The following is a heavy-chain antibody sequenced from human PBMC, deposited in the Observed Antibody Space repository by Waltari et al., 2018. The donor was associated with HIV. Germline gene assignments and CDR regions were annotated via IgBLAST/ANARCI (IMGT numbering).Heavy chain of an antibody. CDR1: GGTFSSYA. J-gene: IGHJ3*02. V-gene: IGHV1-69*04. CDR2: IIPILGIA. Sequence: QVQLVQSGAEVKKPGSSVKVSCKASGGTFSSYAISWVRQAPGQGLEWMGRIIPILGIANYAQKFQGRVTITADKSTSTAYMELSSLRSEDTAVYYCARDRDKSGSPHAFDIWGQGTMVTVSS. CDR3: ARDRDKSGSPHAFDI. D-gene: IGHD1-26*01.